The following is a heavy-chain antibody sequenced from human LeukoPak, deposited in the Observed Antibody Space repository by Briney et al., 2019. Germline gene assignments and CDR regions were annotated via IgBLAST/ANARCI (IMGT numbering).Heavy chain of an antibody. Sequence: GGSLRLSCAASGFTFSSNGMHWVRQAPGKGLEWVTFIQYDGSKKYYADSVKGRFTISRDNSKNTLYLEMNSLRAEDTAVYYCARGVIVVDSRVDYWGQGTLVTVSS. D-gene: IGHD3-22*01. CDR2: IQYDGSKK. J-gene: IGHJ4*02. CDR1: GFTFSSNG. CDR3: ARGVIVVDSRVDY. V-gene: IGHV3-30*02.